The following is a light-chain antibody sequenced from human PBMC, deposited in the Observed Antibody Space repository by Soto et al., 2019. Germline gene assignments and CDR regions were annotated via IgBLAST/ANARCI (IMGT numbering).Light chain of an antibody. J-gene: IGKJ4*01. V-gene: IGKV1-9*01. CDR2: AAS. CDR3: QQLNNYPLT. Sequence: DVQLTQTPSFLSASVGDRVTITCRASQNINTYLNWYQQKPGKAPKLLIFAASSLQSGVPSRFSGSGSDTEFTLTISSLQPEDFATYYCQQLNNYPLTFGGGTKVDIK. CDR1: QNINTY.